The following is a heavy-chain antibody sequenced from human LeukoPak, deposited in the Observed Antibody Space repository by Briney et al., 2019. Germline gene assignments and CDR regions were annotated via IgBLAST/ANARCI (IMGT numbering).Heavy chain of an antibody. V-gene: IGHV3-21*01. Sequence: GGSLRLSCAASGFTFSSYSMNWVRQAPGKGLEWVSSISSSSSYIYYADSVKGRFTISRDNAKNSLYLQMSSLRAEDTAVYYCARDRIAARLYFDYWGQGTLVTVSS. CDR2: ISSSSSYI. CDR1: GFTFSSYS. CDR3: ARDRIAARLYFDY. J-gene: IGHJ4*02. D-gene: IGHD6-6*01.